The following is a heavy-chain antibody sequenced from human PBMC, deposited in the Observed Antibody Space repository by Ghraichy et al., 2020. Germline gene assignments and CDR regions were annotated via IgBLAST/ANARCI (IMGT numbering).Heavy chain of an antibody. D-gene: IGHD6-6*01. CDR3: ARGVAARLIDQAFDY. Sequence: SETLSLTCTVSGGSISRYYWNWIRQPPGKGLEWIGNVYYTGSTNYNPSLKSRVTISIDTSKNQFSLKLRSVTAADTAVYYCARGVAARLIDQAFDYWGQGTLVTVSS. CDR2: VYYTGST. CDR1: GGSISRYY. V-gene: IGHV4-59*01. J-gene: IGHJ4*02.